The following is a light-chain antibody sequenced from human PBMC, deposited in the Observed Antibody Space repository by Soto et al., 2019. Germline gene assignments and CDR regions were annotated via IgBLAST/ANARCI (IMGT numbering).Light chain of an antibody. CDR2: GAS. Sequence: EIVMTQSPATLSVSPGERVTLSCRASQSVSDNLAWYQQRPGQAPRLLIYGASTRATDIPPRFSGSGSGTDFTLTISSLQPEDFAVYYCQQDYNLPITFGQGTRLEIK. CDR3: QQDYNLPIT. J-gene: IGKJ5*01. CDR1: QSVSDN. V-gene: IGKV3-15*01.